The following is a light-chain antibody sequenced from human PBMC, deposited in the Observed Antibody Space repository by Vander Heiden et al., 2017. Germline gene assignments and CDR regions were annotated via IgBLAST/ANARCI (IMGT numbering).Light chain of an antibody. J-gene: IGKJ4*01. CDR3: QQSDSTLFT. Sequence: DIQMTQSPSSLSASVGDRVTITCRASQSISNYLNWYQQIPGKTPKLLIYGASSLQSGVPSRFSGSGSGTDCTLTIASLQPEDFAIYYCQQSDSTLFTFGGGTKVEVK. V-gene: IGKV1-39*01. CDR2: GAS. CDR1: QSISNY.